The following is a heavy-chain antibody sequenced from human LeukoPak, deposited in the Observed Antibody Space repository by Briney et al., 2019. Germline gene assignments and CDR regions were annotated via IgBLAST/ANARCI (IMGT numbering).Heavy chain of an antibody. D-gene: IGHD1-26*01. V-gene: IGHV4-39*01. J-gene: IGHJ4*02. Sequence: SETLSLTCTVSGGSISSYYWGWIRQPPGKGLEWIGTFYYSGSTYYNPSLRSRVTISVDTSKNQFSLKLSSVTAADTAVYYCARHGGSYYDYWGQGTLVTVSS. CDR1: GGSISSYY. CDR2: FYYSGST. CDR3: ARHGGSYYDY.